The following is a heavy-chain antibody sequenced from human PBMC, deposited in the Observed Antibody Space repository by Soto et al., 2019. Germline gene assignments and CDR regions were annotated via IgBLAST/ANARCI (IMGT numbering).Heavy chain of an antibody. J-gene: IGHJ6*02. V-gene: IGHV5-10-1*01. CDR3: ARVRIAVAGTDYGMDV. CDR1: GYSFTSYW. CDR2: IDPSDSYT. D-gene: IGHD6-19*01. Sequence: PGESLKISCKGSGYSFTSYWISWVRQMPGKGLEWMGRIDPSDSYTNYSPSFQGHVTISADKSISTAYLQWSSLKASDTAMYYCARVRIAVAGTDYGMDVWGQGTTVTVS.